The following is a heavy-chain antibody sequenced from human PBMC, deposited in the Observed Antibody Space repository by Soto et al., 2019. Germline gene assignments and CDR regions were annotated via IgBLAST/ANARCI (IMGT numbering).Heavy chain of an antibody. V-gene: IGHV4-39*01. J-gene: IGHJ4*02. D-gene: IGHD4-17*01. Sequence: SETLSLTCTVSGGSISSSSYYWGWIRQPPGKGLEWIGSIYYSGSTYYNPSLKSRVTISVDTSKNQFSLKLSSVTAADTAVYYCVRHYGDYKSDYWGQGTLVTVSS. CDR1: GGSISSSSYY. CDR3: VRHYGDYKSDY. CDR2: IYYSGST.